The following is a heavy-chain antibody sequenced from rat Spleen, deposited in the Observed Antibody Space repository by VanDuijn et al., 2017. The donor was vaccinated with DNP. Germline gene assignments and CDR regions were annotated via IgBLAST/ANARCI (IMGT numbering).Heavy chain of an antibody. V-gene: IGHV5-7*01. CDR3: ARPDY. CDR2: ISYDGGNT. CDR1: GFTFSDYN. Sequence: EAQLVESGGGLVQPGRSLKLSCAASGFTFSDYNMAWVRQAPKKGLEWVATISYDGGNTNYRDSVKGRFTISRDNAKRTLYLQMDSLRSEDTATYYCARPDYWGQGVMVTVSS. J-gene: IGHJ2*01.